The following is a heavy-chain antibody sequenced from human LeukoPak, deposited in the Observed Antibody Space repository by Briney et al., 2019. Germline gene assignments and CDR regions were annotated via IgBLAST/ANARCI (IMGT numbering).Heavy chain of an antibody. Sequence: SETLSLTCAVSGASICSGGYSWSWNRQPPGKGLEWIGYIYYSGGTYYNPSLKSRVSISVDTSKNQFSLRLSSVTAADTAVYYCASHSGGYAYWGQGTLVTVSS. J-gene: IGHJ4*02. CDR2: IYYSGGT. D-gene: IGHD5-12*01. CDR1: GASICSGGYS. V-gene: IGHV4-30-4*07. CDR3: ASHSGGYAY.